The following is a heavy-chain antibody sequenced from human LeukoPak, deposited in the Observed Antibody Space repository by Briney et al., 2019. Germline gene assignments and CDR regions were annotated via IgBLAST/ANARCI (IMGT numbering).Heavy chain of an antibody. CDR3: ASSEVTIFGVVTSDAFDI. V-gene: IGHV1-69*01. CDR1: GGTFSSYA. CDR2: IIPIFGTA. J-gene: IGHJ3*02. Sequence: SVKVSCKASGGTFSSYAISWVRQAPGQGLGWMGGIIPIFGTANYAQKFQGRVTITADESTSTAYMELSSLRSEDTAVYYCASSEVTIFGVVTSDAFDIWGQGTMVTVSS. D-gene: IGHD3-3*01.